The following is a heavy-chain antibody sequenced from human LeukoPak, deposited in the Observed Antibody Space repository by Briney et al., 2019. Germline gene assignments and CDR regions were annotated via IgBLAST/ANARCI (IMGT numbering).Heavy chain of an antibody. J-gene: IGHJ3*02. CDR1: GGSISGGGYY. Sequence: PSETLSLTCTVSGGSISGGGYYWSWIRQPPGKGLEWIGYIYHSGSTYYNPSLKSRATISVDRSKNQFSLKLSSVTAADTAVYYCARGFVVRITIFGVVDAFDIWGQGTMVTVSS. V-gene: IGHV4-30-2*01. CDR3: ARGFVVRITIFGVVDAFDI. CDR2: IYHSGST. D-gene: IGHD3-3*01.